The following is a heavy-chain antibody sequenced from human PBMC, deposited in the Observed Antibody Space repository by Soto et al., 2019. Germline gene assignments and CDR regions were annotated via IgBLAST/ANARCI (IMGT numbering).Heavy chain of an antibody. CDR2: IIPRSATS. J-gene: IGHJ6*02. CDR3: AREGLVLVPTTVNSDYYYYAMDV. V-gene: IGHV1-69*13. D-gene: IGHD2-2*01. CDR1: GHTFSTYS. Sequence: SSVKVSCKASGHTFSTYSITWMQQAPGKELEWMGGIIPRSATSNYAQKFQGRVTITADESTNIAYMELSSLRSEDTAVYYCAREGLVLVPTTVNSDYYYYAMDVWGQGTTVTVSS.